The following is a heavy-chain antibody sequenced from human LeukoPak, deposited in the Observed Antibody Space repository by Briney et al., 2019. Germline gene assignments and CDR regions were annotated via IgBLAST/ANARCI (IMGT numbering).Heavy chain of an antibody. CDR2: ISYDGSNK. V-gene: IGHV3-30*04. J-gene: IGHJ4*02. CDR3: AKDSYYGSGSYFDY. CDR1: GYTFTSYA. Sequence: SCKASGYTFTSYAMHWVRQAPGKGLEWVAVISYDGSNKYYADSVKGRFTISRDNSKNTLYLQMNSLRAEDTAVYYCAKDSYYGSGSYFDYWGQGTLVTVSS. D-gene: IGHD3-10*01.